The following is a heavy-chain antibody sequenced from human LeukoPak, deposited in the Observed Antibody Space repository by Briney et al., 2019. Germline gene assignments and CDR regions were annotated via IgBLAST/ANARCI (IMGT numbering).Heavy chain of an antibody. Sequence: ASVKVSCKASGGTSSSYAISWVRQAPGQGLEWMGRINPNSGGTNYAQKFQGRVTMTRDTSISTAYMELSRLRSDDTAVYYCARITIFGVVNRSGIDYWGQGTLVTVSS. J-gene: IGHJ4*02. CDR1: GGTSSSYA. CDR3: ARITIFGVVNRSGIDY. V-gene: IGHV1-2*06. D-gene: IGHD3-3*01. CDR2: INPNSGGT.